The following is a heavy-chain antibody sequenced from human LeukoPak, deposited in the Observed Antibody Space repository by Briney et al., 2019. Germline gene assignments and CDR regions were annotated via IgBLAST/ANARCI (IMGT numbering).Heavy chain of an antibody. J-gene: IGHJ5*02. Sequence: SETLSLTCTVSGVSINTYYWAWIRQPPGKGLEWIGHISFSGSTSYNPSLKSRLTMSVDPSKNQFSLKLTSVTAADTTVYYCATEAWSGHHWGQGTLVTVSS. CDR2: ISFSGST. D-gene: IGHD2-15*01. CDR1: GVSINTYY. V-gene: IGHV4-59*01. CDR3: ATEAWSGHH.